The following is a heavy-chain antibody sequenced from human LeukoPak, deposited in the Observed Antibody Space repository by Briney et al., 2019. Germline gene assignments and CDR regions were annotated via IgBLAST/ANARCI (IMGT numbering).Heavy chain of an antibody. V-gene: IGHV3-9*01. D-gene: IGHD3-22*01. Sequence: PGRSLRLSCAASGFTFDDYAMHWVRQAPGKGLEWVSGISWNSGSIGYADSVKGRFTISRDNAKNSLFLQMSSLRADDTALYYCAKDGSYDSSGYPDYWGQGTLVTVSS. CDR3: AKDGSYDSSGYPDY. CDR2: ISWNSGSI. CDR1: GFTFDDYA. J-gene: IGHJ4*02.